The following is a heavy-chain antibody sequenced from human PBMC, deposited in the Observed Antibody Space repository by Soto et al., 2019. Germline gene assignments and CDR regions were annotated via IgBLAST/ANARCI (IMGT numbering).Heavy chain of an antibody. J-gene: IGHJ6*02. Sequence: PWDSLKISCKGSGYSFTSYWIGWVRQMPGKGLEWMGIIYPGDSDTRYSPSFQGQVTISADKSISTAYLQWSSLKASDTAMYYCASPYRSSHLWGGYCYLMAVSAQGSSVTVS. CDR2: IYPGDSDT. D-gene: IGHD6-6*01. V-gene: IGHV5-51*01. CDR1: GYSFTSYW. CDR3: ASPYRSSHLWGGYCYLMAV.